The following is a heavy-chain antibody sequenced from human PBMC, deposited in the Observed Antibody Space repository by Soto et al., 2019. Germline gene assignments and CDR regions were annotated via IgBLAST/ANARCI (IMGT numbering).Heavy chain of an antibody. J-gene: IGHJ6*02. CDR1: GDTDTNYV. Sequence: ASVRVSCKASGDTDTNYVISWVRQAPGQGLEWMGGIFPKFGTTYSAQKLQDRLTITADESTSTVYMQLSSLRLDDTAVYYCEAEMTFGKLSVVWGQGTTVTVSS. V-gene: IGHV1-69*13. D-gene: IGHD3-16*02. CDR2: IFPKFGTT. CDR3: EAEMTFGKLSVV.